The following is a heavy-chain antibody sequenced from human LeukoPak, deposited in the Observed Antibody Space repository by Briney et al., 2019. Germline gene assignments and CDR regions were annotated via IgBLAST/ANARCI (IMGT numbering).Heavy chain of an antibody. V-gene: IGHV4-59*08. J-gene: IGHJ4*02. CDR1: GGSISSYY. Sequence: SETLSLTCTVSGGSISSYYWSWIRQPPGKGLEWIGYIYYSGSTNYNPSLKSRVTISVDTSKNQFSLKLSSVTAADTAVYYCARGLTPDDIVVVPADWGQGTLVTVSS. CDR2: IYYSGST. CDR3: ARGLTPDDIVVVPAD. D-gene: IGHD2-2*01.